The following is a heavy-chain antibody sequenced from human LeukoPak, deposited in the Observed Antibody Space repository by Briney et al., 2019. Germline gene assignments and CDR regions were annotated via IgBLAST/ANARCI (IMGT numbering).Heavy chain of an antibody. J-gene: IGHJ4*02. V-gene: IGHV3-23*01. D-gene: IGHD5-18*01. CDR1: GFTFNSYA. CDR2: ISGSGGST. CDR3: AKGADMGDTAMVDFDY. Sequence: AGGSLRLSCAAAGFTFNSYAMNWVRQAPGKGLEWVSAISGSGGSTYYADSVKGRFTISRDNSKNTLYLQMNSLRAEDTAVYYCAKGADMGDTAMVDFDYWGQGTLVTVSS.